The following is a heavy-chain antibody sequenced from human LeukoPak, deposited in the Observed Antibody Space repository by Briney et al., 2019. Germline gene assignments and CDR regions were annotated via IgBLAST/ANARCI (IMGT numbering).Heavy chain of an antibody. CDR3: ARGHLAARPNWFDP. D-gene: IGHD6-6*01. CDR2: TYYRSKWYN. Sequence: SQTRSLTCAISGDSVSSNSAAWNWIRQSPSRGLEWLGRTYYRSKWYNDCAVSVKSRITINPDTSKNQFSLQLNSVTPEDTAVYYCARGHLAARPNWFDPWGQGTLVTVSS. CDR1: GDSVSSNSAA. V-gene: IGHV6-1*01. J-gene: IGHJ5*02.